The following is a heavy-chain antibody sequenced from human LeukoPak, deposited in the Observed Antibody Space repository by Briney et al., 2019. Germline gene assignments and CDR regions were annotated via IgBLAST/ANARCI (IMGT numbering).Heavy chain of an antibody. D-gene: IGHD2-2*01. CDR3: ARSVSAYCSSTSCYPFPFDY. J-gene: IGHJ4*02. V-gene: IGHV3-30*04. Sequence: GGSLRLSCAASGFTFSGSAMHWVRQASGKGLEWVAFIRYDGSNKYYADSVKGRFTISRDNAKNSLYLQMNSLRAEDTAVYYCARSVSAYCSSTSCYPFPFDYWGQGTLVTVSS. CDR1: GFTFSGSA. CDR2: IRYDGSNK.